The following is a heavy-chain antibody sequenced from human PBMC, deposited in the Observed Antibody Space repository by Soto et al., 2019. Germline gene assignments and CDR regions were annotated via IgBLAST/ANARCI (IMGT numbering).Heavy chain of an antibody. CDR3: ARGGCSGGSCYSVLDDAFDI. D-gene: IGHD2-15*01. CDR2: IYYSGST. V-gene: IGHV4-31*03. CDR1: GGSISSGGYY. J-gene: IGHJ3*02. Sequence: SETLSLTCTVSGGSISSGGYYWSWIRQHPGKGLEWIGYIYYSGSTYYNPSLKSRVTISVDTSKNQFSLKLSSVTAADTAVYYCARGGCSGGSCYSVLDDAFDIWGQGTMVTVSS.